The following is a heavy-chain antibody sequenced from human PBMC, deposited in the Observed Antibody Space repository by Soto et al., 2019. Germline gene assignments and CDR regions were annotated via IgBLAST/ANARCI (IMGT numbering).Heavy chain of an antibody. CDR1: GYTFTGYY. J-gene: IGHJ6*02. Sequence: EASVKVSCKASGYTFTGYYIHWVRQAPGQGLEWLGWINPNSGGTNYAQKFQGWVTMTRDTSISTAYMELTRLRSDDTAVYYCARGAVSTTCYGMGCYYYGMDVWGQGTTVTVSS. CDR2: INPNSGGT. D-gene: IGHD2-2*01. CDR3: ARGAVSTTCYGMGCYYYGMDV. V-gene: IGHV1-2*04.